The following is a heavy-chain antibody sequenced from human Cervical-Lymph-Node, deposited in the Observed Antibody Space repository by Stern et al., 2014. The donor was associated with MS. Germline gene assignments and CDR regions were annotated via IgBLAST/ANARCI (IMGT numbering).Heavy chain of an antibody. Sequence: VQLVESGGGVVQPGRSLRLSCAASGFTFSYHAMHWVRQAPGKGLEWVAVISYDGSDNYTAGPVKGRFTLSRDNSKNTLYLQMNSLRAEDTAVYYCARGGAVTSSEYYFDYWGQGTLVTVSS. CDR1: GFTFSYHA. CDR3: ARGGAVTSSEYYFDY. CDR2: ISYDGSDN. V-gene: IGHV3-30*01. J-gene: IGHJ4*02. D-gene: IGHD4-17*01.